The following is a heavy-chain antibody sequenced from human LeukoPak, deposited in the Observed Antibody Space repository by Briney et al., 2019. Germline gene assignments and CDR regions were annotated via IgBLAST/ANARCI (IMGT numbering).Heavy chain of an antibody. CDR2: ISNYTGNS. CDR1: GYTFSNYV. V-gene: IGHV1-18*01. CDR3: ARTMTTMTTHGELDF. D-gene: IGHD4-17*01. J-gene: IGHJ4*02. Sequence: ASVKVSCKASGYTFSNYVLTWVRQAPGQGFEWMGRISNYTGNSNYAQKFQDRVTMTTDTSTSTAYMELRNLSSDDTAAYYCARTMTTMTTHGELDFWGQGTLVTVSS.